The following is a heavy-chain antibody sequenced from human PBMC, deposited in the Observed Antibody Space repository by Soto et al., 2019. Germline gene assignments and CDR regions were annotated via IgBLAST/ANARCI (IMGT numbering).Heavy chain of an antibody. V-gene: IGHV4-30-4*01. J-gene: IGHJ4*02. CDR2: TYYSGST. Sequence: QVQLQESGPGLVKPSQTLSLTCTVSGGSISSGDYYWSWIRQPPGKGLEWIGYTYYSGSTYYNPSLKSRVTISVDTSKNQFSLKLSSVTAADTAVYYCAREIRPYTVTTDFDYWGQGTLVTVSS. CDR1: GGSISSGDYY. CDR3: AREIRPYTVTTDFDY. D-gene: IGHD4-17*01.